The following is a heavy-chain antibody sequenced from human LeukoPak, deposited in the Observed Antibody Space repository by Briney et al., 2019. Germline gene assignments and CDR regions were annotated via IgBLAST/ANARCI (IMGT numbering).Heavy chain of an antibody. CDR1: GFTVSSNY. Sequence: PGGSLRLSCAASGFTVSSNYMSWVRQAPGKGLEWVSVIYSGGSTYYADSVKGRFTISRDNSKNTLYLQMNSLRAEDTAVYYCARGSVAGTRNNWFDPWGQGTLVTVSS. CDR2: IYSGGST. CDR3: ARGSVAGTRNNWFDP. D-gene: IGHD6-19*01. J-gene: IGHJ5*02. V-gene: IGHV3-66*02.